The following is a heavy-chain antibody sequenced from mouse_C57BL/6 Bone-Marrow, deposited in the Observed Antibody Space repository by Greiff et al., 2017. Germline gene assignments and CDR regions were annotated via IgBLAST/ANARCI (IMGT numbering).Heavy chain of an antibody. Sequence: EVKLVESEGGLVQPGSSMKLSCTASGFTFSDYYMSWVRQVPEKGLEWVANINYDGSSTYYLDSLKSRFIFSRDNAKNILYLQMSSLKSEDTATYYCARGKVGEYWYFDVWGTGTTVTVSS. CDR1: GFTFSDYY. D-gene: IGHD2-13*01. J-gene: IGHJ1*03. CDR3: ARGKVGEYWYFDV. CDR2: INYDGSST. V-gene: IGHV5-16*01.